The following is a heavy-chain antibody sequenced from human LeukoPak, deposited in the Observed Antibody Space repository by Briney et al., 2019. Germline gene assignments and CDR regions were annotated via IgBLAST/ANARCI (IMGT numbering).Heavy chain of an antibody. CDR2: ISGSGGST. CDR3: ARTMYITGSSDFEY. J-gene: IGHJ4*02. D-gene: IGHD1-26*01. V-gene: IGHV3-23*01. CDR1: GFTFSSYA. Sequence: GGSLRLSCAASGFTFSSYAMSWVRQAPGKGLEWVSVISGSGGSTYYADSVKGRFTISRDNSKNTLYLQMNSLRAEDTALYYCARTMYITGSSDFEYWGQGTLVTVSS.